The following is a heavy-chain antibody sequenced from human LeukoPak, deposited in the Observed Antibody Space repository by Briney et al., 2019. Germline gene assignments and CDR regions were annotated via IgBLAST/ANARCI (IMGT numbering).Heavy chain of an antibody. CDR3: ARNLGVLYYDFWSGYYDY. V-gene: IGHV1-69*13. J-gene: IGHJ4*02. CDR1: GATFSSYA. Sequence: SVKVSCKASGATFSSYAISWVRQAPGQGLEWMGGIIPIFGTANYAQKFQGRVTITADESTSTAYMELSSLRSEDTAVYYCARNLGVLYYDFWSGYYDYWGQGTLVTVSS. D-gene: IGHD3-3*01. CDR2: IIPIFGTA.